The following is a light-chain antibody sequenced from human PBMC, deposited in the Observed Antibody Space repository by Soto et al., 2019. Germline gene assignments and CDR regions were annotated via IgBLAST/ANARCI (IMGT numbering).Light chain of an antibody. CDR3: QKAYSFQIT. CDR1: QDIAGY. J-gene: IGKJ5*01. CDR2: GAY. Sequence: DIQVAPSPCSLSESVGDRVTITCRASQDIAGYLAWYQHKPGRTNEIMIHGAYRLQSGVQARFSGSGSGTDFTISIKSLQHEDFATYYCQKAYSFQITCGNGQRRALK. V-gene: IGKV1D-12*01.